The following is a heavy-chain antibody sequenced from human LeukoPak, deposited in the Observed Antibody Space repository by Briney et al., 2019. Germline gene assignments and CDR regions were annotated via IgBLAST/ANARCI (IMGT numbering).Heavy chain of an antibody. Sequence: SVKVSCKASGGTFSSYAISWVRQAPGQGLEWMGGIIPIFGTANYAQKFQGRVTITADESTSTAHMELSSLRSEDTAVYYCARCQLWLNYYYYMDVWGKGTTVTVSS. CDR1: GGTFSSYA. J-gene: IGHJ6*03. V-gene: IGHV1-69*01. CDR3: ARCQLWLNYYYYMDV. CDR2: IIPIFGTA. D-gene: IGHD5-18*01.